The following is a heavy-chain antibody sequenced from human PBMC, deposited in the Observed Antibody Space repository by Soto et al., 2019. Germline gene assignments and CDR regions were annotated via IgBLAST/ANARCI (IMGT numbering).Heavy chain of an antibody. V-gene: IGHV3-23*01. CDR1: GFTFSSYA. D-gene: IGHD3-10*01. J-gene: IGHJ5*02. CDR3: AKDFNAVVRGVGWFDP. CDR2: ISGSGGST. Sequence: GGSLRLSCAASGFTFSSYAMSWVRQAPGKGLEWVSAISGSGGSTYYADSVKGRFTISRDNSKNTLYLQMNSLRAEDTAVYYCAKDFNAVVRGVGWFDPWGQGTLVTVSS.